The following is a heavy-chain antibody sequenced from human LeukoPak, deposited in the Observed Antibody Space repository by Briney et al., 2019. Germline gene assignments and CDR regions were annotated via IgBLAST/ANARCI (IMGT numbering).Heavy chain of an antibody. CDR1: GFTFSNYA. D-gene: IGHD4-17*01. J-gene: IGHJ4*02. Sequence: GGSLRLSCAASGFTFSNYAMSWVRQAPGKGLEWASAISAGGGTTYYADSVKGRFTISRDNSKNTLYLQMNSLRAEDTAVYYCAKSANDYGDSHFDYWGQGTLVTVSS. CDR2: ISAGGGTT. CDR3: AKSANDYGDSHFDY. V-gene: IGHV3-23*01.